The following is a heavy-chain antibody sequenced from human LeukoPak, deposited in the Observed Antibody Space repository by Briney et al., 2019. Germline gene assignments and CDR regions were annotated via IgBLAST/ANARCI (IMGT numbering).Heavy chain of an antibody. V-gene: IGHV3-23*01. CDR3: AKRDDSSGYSYYYYYYVDV. J-gene: IGHJ6*03. D-gene: IGHD3-22*01. CDR1: GFTFSSYA. CDR2: ISGSGGST. Sequence: PGGSLRLSCAASGFTFSSYAMSWVRQAPGKGLEWVSAISGSGGSTYYADSVKGRFTISRDNSKNTLYLQMNSLRAEDTAVYYCAKRDDSSGYSYYYYYYVDVWGKGTTVTVSS.